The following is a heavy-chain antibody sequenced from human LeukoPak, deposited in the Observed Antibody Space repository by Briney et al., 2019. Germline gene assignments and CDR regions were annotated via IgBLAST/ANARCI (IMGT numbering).Heavy chain of an antibody. CDR3: VRDVEELVT. Sequence: SETLSLTCTVSGGSSSSNYWSWIRQPPGKGLEWIGYIYYSGSTNYNPSLKSRVTISVDTSKNQFSLKLSSVTAADTAVYYCVRDVEELVTWGQGTLVTVSS. D-gene: IGHD1/OR15-1a*01. V-gene: IGHV4-59*12. J-gene: IGHJ5*02. CDR2: IYYSGST. CDR1: GGSSSSNY.